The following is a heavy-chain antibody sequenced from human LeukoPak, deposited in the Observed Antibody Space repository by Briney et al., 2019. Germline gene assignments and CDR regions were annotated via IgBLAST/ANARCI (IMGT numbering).Heavy chain of an antibody. CDR1: GFTFRNYW. D-gene: IGHD5-18*01. Sequence: GGSLRLSCAASGFTFRNYWMSWVRQPPGRGLEWVANIKHDGSEKYYVDSVKGRFSISRDNAKNSLSMEMNSLRAEDMAVYYCARQRGYNYGFDAFDLWGQGTMVTVSS. CDR3: ARQRGYNYGFDAFDL. V-gene: IGHV3-7*02. J-gene: IGHJ3*01. CDR2: IKHDGSEK.